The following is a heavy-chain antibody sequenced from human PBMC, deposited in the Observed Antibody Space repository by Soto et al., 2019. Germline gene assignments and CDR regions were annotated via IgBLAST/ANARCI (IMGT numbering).Heavy chain of an antibody. J-gene: IGHJ6*02. Sequence: PGGSLRLSCAAPGFTFSSYGMHWVRQAPGKGLEWVAVIWYDGSNKYYADSVKGRFTISRDNSKNTLYLQMNSLRAEDTAVYYCARDATYYDFWSGYTLDYGMDVWGQGTTVTVSS. CDR3: ARDATYYDFWSGYTLDYGMDV. D-gene: IGHD3-3*01. CDR2: IWYDGSNK. V-gene: IGHV3-33*01. CDR1: GFTFSSYG.